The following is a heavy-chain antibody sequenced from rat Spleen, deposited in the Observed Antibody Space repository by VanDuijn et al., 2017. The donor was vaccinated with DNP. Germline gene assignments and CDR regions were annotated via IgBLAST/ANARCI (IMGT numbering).Heavy chain of an antibody. CDR3: ARWNSGHFDY. CDR2: IRYDGGGT. Sequence: EVQLVESGGGLVQSGRSLKLSCAASGFTFSDHNMAWVRQAPTKDLEWVAYIRYDGGGTKYADSVKGRFTISRDNAKNTLYLQMNSLRSEDMATYYCARWNSGHFDYWGQGVMVPVSS. CDR1: GFTFSDHN. V-gene: IGHV5-22*01. J-gene: IGHJ2*01. D-gene: IGHD4-3*01.